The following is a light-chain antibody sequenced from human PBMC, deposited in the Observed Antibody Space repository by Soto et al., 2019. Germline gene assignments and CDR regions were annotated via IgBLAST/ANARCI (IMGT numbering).Light chain of an antibody. CDR2: AAS. J-gene: IGKJ1*01. CDR1: QGISSY. Sequence: AIRMTQSPSSLSASTGDRVTITCRASQGISSYLAWYQQKPGKAPKLLIYAASTLQSGVPSRFSGSASGTDFTLTISSLQPEDFATYYCQQSYSSPLTFGQGTKVDIK. V-gene: IGKV1-8*01. CDR3: QQSYSSPLT.